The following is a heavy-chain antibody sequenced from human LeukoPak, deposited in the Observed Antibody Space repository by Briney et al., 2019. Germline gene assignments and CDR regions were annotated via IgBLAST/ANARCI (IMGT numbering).Heavy chain of an antibody. Sequence: ASVKVSCKASGYTFTSYYMHWGRQAPGQGLEWMGIINPSGGSTSYAQKVQGRVTMTRDMSTSPVYMEPSSLRSEDTAVYYCARGKFIITPRTIVIFDYWGHGTLVTVSS. D-gene: IGHD3-10*01. CDR3: ARGKFIITPRTIVIFDY. V-gene: IGHV1-46*01. CDR1: GYTFTSYY. J-gene: IGHJ4*01. CDR2: INPSGGST.